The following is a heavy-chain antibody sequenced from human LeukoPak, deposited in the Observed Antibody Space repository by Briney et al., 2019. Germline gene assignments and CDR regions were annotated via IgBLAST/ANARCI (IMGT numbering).Heavy chain of an antibody. J-gene: IGHJ4*02. CDR3: ARIRNYDLDY. Sequence: SGPALVKPTQTLTLTCTFSGFSLSTSGMRVSWIRQPPGKALEWLARIDWDDDKFYSTSLKTRLTISKDTSKNQVVLTMTNMDPVDTATYCCARIRNYDLDYWGQGTLVTVSS. V-gene: IGHV2-70*04. D-gene: IGHD1-7*01. CDR2: IDWDDDK. CDR1: GFSLSTSGMR.